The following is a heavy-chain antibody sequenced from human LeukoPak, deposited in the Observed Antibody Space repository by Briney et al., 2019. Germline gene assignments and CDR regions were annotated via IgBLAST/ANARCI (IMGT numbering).Heavy chain of an antibody. V-gene: IGHV3-74*01. D-gene: IGHD5-18*01. CDR1: GFTFSSYW. CDR2: INSDGSST. CDR3: ARGGYSYGCYY. Sequence: GGSLRLSCAASGFTFSSYWMHWVRQAPGKGLVWVSRINSDGSSTSYADSVKGRFTISRDNAKNTLYLQMNSLRAEDTAVYYCARGGYSYGCYYWRQGTLVTVSS. J-gene: IGHJ4*02.